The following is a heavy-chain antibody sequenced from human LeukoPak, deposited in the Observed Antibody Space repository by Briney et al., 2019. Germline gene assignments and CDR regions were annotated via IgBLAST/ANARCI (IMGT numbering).Heavy chain of an antibody. V-gene: IGHV3-7*01. CDR2: IKQDGSEK. CDR1: GFTFSSYW. CDR3: AREPVKRGYSSGWSADYYYYYGMDV. D-gene: IGHD6-19*01. J-gene: IGHJ6*02. Sequence: PGGSLRLSCAASGFTFSSYWMSWVRQAPGKGLEWVANIKQDGSEKYYVDSVKGRFTISRDNAKNSLYLQMNSLRAEDTAVYYCAREPVKRGYSSGWSADYYYYYGMDVWGQGTTVTVSS.